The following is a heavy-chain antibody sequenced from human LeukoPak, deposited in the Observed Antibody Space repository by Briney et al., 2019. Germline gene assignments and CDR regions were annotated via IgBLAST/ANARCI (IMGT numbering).Heavy chain of an antibody. D-gene: IGHD6-13*01. J-gene: IGHJ6*03. CDR1: GGSFSGYH. CDR2: IYYSGST. V-gene: IGHV4-59*12. Sequence: SETLSLTCALYGGSFSGYHWSWIRQPPGKGLEWIEYIYYSGSTNYNPSLKSRVTISVDTSKNQFSLKLSSVTAADTAVYYCARGRDGSSWTYYYYYMDVWGKGTTVTVSS. CDR3: ARGRDGSSWTYYYYYMDV.